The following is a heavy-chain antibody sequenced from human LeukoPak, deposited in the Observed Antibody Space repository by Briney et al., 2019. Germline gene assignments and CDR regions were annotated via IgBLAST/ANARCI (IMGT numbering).Heavy chain of an antibody. V-gene: IGHV3-53*01. CDR3: ASTQYYDFWSGYYSFDY. CDR2: IYSGGST. D-gene: IGHD3-3*01. J-gene: IGHJ4*02. CDR1: GFTVSSNY. Sequence: PGGSLRLSCAASGFTVSSNYMSWVRQAPGKGLEWVSVIYSGGSTYYADSVKGRFTISRDNSKNTLYLQMNSLRAEDTAVYYSASTQYYDFWSGYYSFDYWGQGTLVTVSS.